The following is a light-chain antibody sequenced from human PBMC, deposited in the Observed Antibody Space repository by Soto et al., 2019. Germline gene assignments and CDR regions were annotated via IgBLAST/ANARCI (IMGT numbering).Light chain of an antibody. V-gene: IGKV3-20*01. CDR2: GAS. CDR1: QSVSSSY. CDR3: QQYGSSPSFT. Sequence: EIVLTQSPGTLSLSPGERATLSCRASQSVSSSYLAGYQQKPGQAPRLLIYGASSRATGIPDRFSGSGSGTDFTLTISRLEPEDFAVYYCQQYGSSPSFTFGSGPKVDIK. J-gene: IGKJ3*01.